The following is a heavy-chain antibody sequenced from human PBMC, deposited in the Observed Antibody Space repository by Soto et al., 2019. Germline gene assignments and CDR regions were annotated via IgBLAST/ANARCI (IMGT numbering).Heavy chain of an antibody. CDR2: IDKSGGDT. D-gene: IGHD2-2*01. CDR3: AKDTYSRSWYF. Sequence: EVQLLESGGDLVQPGVSLRLSCAASGFTFTNYLMTWVRQAPGKGLEWVSSIDKSGGDTYYADSVKGRFTISRDNSKNTLYLQMNGLRVEDTALYYCAKDTYSRSWYFWGQGTLVTVSS. CDR1: GFTFTNYL. V-gene: IGHV3-23*05. J-gene: IGHJ4*02.